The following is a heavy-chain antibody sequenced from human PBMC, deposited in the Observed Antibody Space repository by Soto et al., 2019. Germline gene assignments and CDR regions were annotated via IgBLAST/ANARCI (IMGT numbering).Heavy chain of an antibody. J-gene: IGHJ4*02. CDR2: ISYDGSTK. CDR3: ARDREGGFLVISHYFDY. Sequence: QVQLVESGGGVVQPGRSLRLSCAASGFTVSSYAMHWVRQAPGTGLEWVAVISYDGSTKYYADSVKGRFTISRHNSMNTLYLQMNSLRAEDTAVYYCARDREGGFLVISHYFDYWGQGTLVTVSS. CDR1: GFTVSSYA. D-gene: IGHD3-9*01. V-gene: IGHV3-30-3*01.